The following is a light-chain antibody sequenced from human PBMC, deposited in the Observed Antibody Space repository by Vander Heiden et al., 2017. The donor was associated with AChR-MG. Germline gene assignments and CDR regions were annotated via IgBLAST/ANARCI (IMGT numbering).Light chain of an antibody. CDR1: SSNIGTDYD. Sequence: QSVLTQPPSVSGPPGQTVTISCTGSSSNIGTDYDVHWYQQLPGTAPKLLIYGNNNRPSGVPDRFSGSKSGTSASLAITGLQAEDEADYYCQSYDSSLSGSGVVFGGGTRLTVL. CDR3: QSYDSSLSGSGVV. CDR2: GNN. V-gene: IGLV1-40*01. J-gene: IGLJ2*01.